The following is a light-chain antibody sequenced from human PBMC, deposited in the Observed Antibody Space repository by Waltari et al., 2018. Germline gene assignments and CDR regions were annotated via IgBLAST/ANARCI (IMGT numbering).Light chain of an antibody. CDR3: CSYAGTVV. Sequence: QSALTQPASVSGSPGQSITISCTGTSSDVGGYNYVSWYQQHPGKAPKLLIYDVSKRPSGVSNRFSGYKSGNTASLTLSGLQAADEADYYCCSYAGTVVFGGGTKLTVL. CDR1: SSDVGGYNY. V-gene: IGLV2-23*02. CDR2: DVS. J-gene: IGLJ2*01.